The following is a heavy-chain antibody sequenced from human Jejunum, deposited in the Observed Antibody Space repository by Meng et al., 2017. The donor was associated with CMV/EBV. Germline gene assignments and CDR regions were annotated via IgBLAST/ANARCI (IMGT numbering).Heavy chain of an antibody. CDR3: SRNEFERMIHWFDP. CDR2: IYYRSQWYS. CDR1: SVSSKSAA. J-gene: IGHJ5*02. D-gene: IGHD3-22*01. V-gene: IGHV6-1*01. Sequence: SVSSKSAAWNWIRQSPSGGLEWLGRIYYRSQWYSDYAVSVRGRISINPDTSRNQFSLHLRSVTPEDTAIYYCSRNEFERMIHWFDPWGQGTLVTVSS.